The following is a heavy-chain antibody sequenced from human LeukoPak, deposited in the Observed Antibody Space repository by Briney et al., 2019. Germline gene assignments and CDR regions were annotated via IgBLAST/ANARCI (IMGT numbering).Heavy chain of an antibody. D-gene: IGHD3-22*01. CDR2: ISGSGGST. CDR1: GFTFSSYA. V-gene: IGHV3-23*01. Sequence: GGSLRLSCAASGFTFSSYAVSWVRQAPGKGLEWVSAISGSGGSTYYADSVKGRFTISRDNSKNTLCLQMNSLRAEDTAVYYCAIVAYYYDSSGYYYFDYWGQGTLVTVSS. J-gene: IGHJ4*02. CDR3: AIVAYYYDSSGYYYFDY.